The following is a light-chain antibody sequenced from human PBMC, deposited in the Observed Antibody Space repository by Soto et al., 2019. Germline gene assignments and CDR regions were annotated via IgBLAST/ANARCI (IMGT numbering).Light chain of an antibody. CDR2: AAS. CDR3: QRYNNAPRT. V-gene: IGKV1-27*01. J-gene: IGKJ1*01. Sequence: DIQMTQSPSSLSGSVGDSVTITCRASQGISNYLAWYQQRPGKAPTLLIYAASTLQSGVPSRFSGSGSGTDFTLPISSLQPEDVVTYYCQRYNNAPRTFGQGTKVEIK. CDR1: QGISNY.